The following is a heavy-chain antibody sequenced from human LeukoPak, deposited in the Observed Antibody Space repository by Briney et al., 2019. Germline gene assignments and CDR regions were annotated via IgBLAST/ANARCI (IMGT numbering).Heavy chain of an antibody. Sequence: GGSLRLSCAASGFTFSSYGMHWVRQAPGKGLEWVAVIWYDGSNKYYADSVKGRITISRDNSENTLYLQMNSLRAGDTAVYYCAKAGNTAWTAVDCWGQGTLVTVSS. V-gene: IGHV3-33*06. CDR2: IWYDGSNK. CDR1: GFTFSSYG. CDR3: AKAGNTAWTAVDC. J-gene: IGHJ4*02. D-gene: IGHD1/OR15-1a*01.